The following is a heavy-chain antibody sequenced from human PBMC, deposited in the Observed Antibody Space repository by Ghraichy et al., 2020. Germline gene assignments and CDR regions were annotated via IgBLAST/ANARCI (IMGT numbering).Heavy chain of an antibody. Sequence: SETLSLTCTVSGGSIISSSYFWGWIRQPPGKGLEWIGSIYYRGNTYYNPPLKSRVTISVDMSKNQFSLKLSSVTAADTAVYYCARISPSFGGVTRARVFTEFDYWGQGTLVTVSS. J-gene: IGHJ4*02. CDR1: GGSIISSSYF. D-gene: IGHD3-16*01. CDR2: IYYRGNT. V-gene: IGHV4-39*01. CDR3: ARISPSFGGVTRARVFTEFDY.